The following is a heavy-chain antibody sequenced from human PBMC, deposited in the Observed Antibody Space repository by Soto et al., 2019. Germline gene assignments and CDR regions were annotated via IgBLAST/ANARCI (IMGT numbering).Heavy chain of an antibody. V-gene: IGHV1-18*01. CDR3: ARGDYYGSGSYLGRDAFDI. Sequence: ASVKVSCTASGYTFTTYGISWVRQAPGQGLVWMGWISAYNGNTNYAQKLQGRVTMTTDTSTSTAYLELRSLRSDDTAVYYCARGDYYGSGSYLGRDAFDIWGQGTMVTVSS. J-gene: IGHJ3*02. CDR2: ISAYNGNT. CDR1: GYTFTTYG. D-gene: IGHD3-10*01.